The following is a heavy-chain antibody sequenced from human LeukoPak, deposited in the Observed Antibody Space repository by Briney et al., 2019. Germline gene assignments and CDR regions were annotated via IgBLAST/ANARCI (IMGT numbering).Heavy chain of an antibody. D-gene: IGHD2/OR15-2a*01. J-gene: IGHJ3*02. CDR2: INTAGGT. V-gene: IGHV3-13*01. CDR3: AREAFTDATGYYFSPLDM. Sequence: GGSLRLSCEASGFTFRSYDLHWVRQTAAKGQEWVSLINTAGGTFYSDSVRGRFTISRENAENCFYLQMNSLTADDTAVYYCAREAFTDATGYYFSPLDMWGQGTMVTVSS. CDR1: GFTFRSYD.